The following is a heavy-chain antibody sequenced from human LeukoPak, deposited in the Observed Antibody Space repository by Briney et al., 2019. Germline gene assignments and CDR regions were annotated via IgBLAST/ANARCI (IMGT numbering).Heavy chain of an antibody. CDR3: AREGDYGLFNY. D-gene: IGHD4-17*01. J-gene: IGHJ4*02. Sequence: GGSLRLSCTASEFTSRYNLNWVRQAPGKEKEWVSHITPSGTTIYYADSVKGRFTISRDNAKNSLYLQMNSLRVEDTGVYYCAREGDYGLFNYWGQGTLVTVSS. CDR1: EFTSRYN. CDR2: ITPSGTTI. V-gene: IGHV3-48*01.